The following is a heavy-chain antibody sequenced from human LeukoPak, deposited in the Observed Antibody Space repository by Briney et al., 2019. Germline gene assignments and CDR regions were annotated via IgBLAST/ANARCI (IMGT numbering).Heavy chain of an antibody. J-gene: IGHJ4*02. V-gene: IGHV3-30-3*01. CDR2: TSSDLNVK. CDR1: GFTFRNYV. Sequence: GGSLRLSCAASGFTFRNYVIHWVRQAPGKGLEWVAVTSSDLNVKLYADSVKGRFTISRDNSRSTLYLQMNSLRPEDTAIYYCVREGYYGSGSPPSLYFDYWGQGTLVTVSS. CDR3: VREGYYGSGSPPSLYFDY. D-gene: IGHD3-10*01.